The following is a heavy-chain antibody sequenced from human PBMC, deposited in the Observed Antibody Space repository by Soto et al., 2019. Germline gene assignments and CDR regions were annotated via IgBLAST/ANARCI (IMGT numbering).Heavy chain of an antibody. Sequence: EVQLLESGGGSVQPGGSLRLSCAASGFTFSTYAMSWVRQAPGKGLEWVSAISGRGDTTYYADSVKGRFTISRDNSKNTLYLQMHSLRADDTAVYYCAREGWYYWGQGTLVTVSS. CDR1: GFTFSTYA. CDR2: ISGRGDTT. V-gene: IGHV3-23*01. J-gene: IGHJ4*02. D-gene: IGHD6-19*01. CDR3: AREGWYY.